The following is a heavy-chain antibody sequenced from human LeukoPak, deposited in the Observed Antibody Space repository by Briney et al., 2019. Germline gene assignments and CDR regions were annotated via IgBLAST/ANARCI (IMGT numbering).Heavy chain of an antibody. CDR3: AKDALIAVAGFFDY. V-gene: IGHV3-30*18. Sequence: GGSLRLSCAASGFIFSSYGMHWVRQAPGKGLEWVAVISYDGSNKYYADSVKGRFTISRDNSKNTLYLQMNSLRAEGTAVYYCAKDALIAVAGFFDYWGQGTLVTVSS. CDR2: ISYDGSNK. CDR1: GFIFSSYG. D-gene: IGHD6-19*01. J-gene: IGHJ4*02.